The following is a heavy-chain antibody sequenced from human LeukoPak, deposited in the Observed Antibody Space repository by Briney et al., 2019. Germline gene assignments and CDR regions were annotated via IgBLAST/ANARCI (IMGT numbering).Heavy chain of an antibody. CDR2: ISAYNGNA. CDR3: ARVHIVATSFDY. CDR1: GYTFTSYG. Sequence: ASVKVSCKASGYTFTSYGISWVRQAPGQGLEGMGWISAYNGNANYAQKLQGRVTMTTDTSTSTAYMELRGLRSDDSAVYYCARVHIVATSFDYWGQGTLVTVAS. V-gene: IGHV1-18*01. D-gene: IGHD5-12*01. J-gene: IGHJ4*02.